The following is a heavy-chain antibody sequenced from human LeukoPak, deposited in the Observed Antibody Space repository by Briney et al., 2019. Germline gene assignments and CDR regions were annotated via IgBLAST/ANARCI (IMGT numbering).Heavy chain of an antibody. Sequence: GRSLRLSCAVSGFNSSNYDMHWVRQAPGKGLEWVAVISTDGSHKFHADSVKGRFTISRDNAKNSLYLQMNSLRAEDTAVYYCARGGFGMIVEGGFDYWGQGTLVTVSS. J-gene: IGHJ4*02. V-gene: IGHV3-30*03. CDR3: ARGGFGMIVEGGFDY. D-gene: IGHD3-22*01. CDR2: ISTDGSHK. CDR1: GFNSSNYD.